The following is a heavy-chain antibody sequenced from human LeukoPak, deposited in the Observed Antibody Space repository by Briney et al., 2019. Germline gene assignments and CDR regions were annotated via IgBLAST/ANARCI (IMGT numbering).Heavy chain of an antibody. Sequence: ASVKVSCKASGYTFTGYYMHWVRQAPEQGLEWMGWINPNSGGTNYAQKFQGRVTMTRDTSISTAYMELSRLRSDDTAVYYCARVGSSSSLEDYRGQGTLVTVSS. CDR2: INPNSGGT. D-gene: IGHD6-6*01. CDR1: GYTFTGYY. CDR3: ARVGSSSSLEDY. V-gene: IGHV1-2*02. J-gene: IGHJ4*02.